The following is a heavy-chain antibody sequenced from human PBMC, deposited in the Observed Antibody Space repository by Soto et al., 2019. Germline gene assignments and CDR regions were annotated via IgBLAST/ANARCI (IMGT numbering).Heavy chain of an antibody. CDR3: TSPQRSSYDWKYY. CDR2: ARHKIGHYMT. Sequence: EVQLVESGGGLVQPGGPLRPSGAPSGFPFSDHLMDWVRKAPGKGLEWVGRARHKIGHYMTEYAASVKGRFIISRDESKNSLFLQMNSLETEDTAVYYCTSPQRSSYDWKYYWGQGTLVTVSS. D-gene: IGHD6-13*01. CDR1: GFPFSDHL. V-gene: IGHV3-72*01. J-gene: IGHJ4*02.